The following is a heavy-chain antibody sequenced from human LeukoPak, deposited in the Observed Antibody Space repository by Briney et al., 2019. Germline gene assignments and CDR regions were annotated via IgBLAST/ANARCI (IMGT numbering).Heavy chain of an antibody. J-gene: IGHJ4*02. V-gene: IGHV3-11*06. D-gene: IGHD3-22*01. Sequence: GGSLRLSCAASGFTFSDYYMSWVRQAPGKGLEWVSYISGSNSHSNYADSVKGRFTISRDNAKNSLFLQMSSLRADDTAIYYCARVNPISSGFYAYWGQGTLVTVSS. CDR1: GFTFSDYY. CDR2: ISGSNSHS. CDR3: ARVNPISSGFYAY.